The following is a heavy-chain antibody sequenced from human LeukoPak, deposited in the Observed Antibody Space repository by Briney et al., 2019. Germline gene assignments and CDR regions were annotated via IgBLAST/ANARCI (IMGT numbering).Heavy chain of an antibody. D-gene: IGHD1-1*01. CDR3: ARGGTADY. Sequence: YWIGWIRPPPGKGLEWIGEINHSGSTNYNPSLKSRVTISVDTSKNQFSLKLSSVTAADTAVYYCARGGTADYWGQGTLVTVSS. V-gene: IGHV4-34*01. CDR2: INHSGST. CDR1: Y. J-gene: IGHJ4*02.